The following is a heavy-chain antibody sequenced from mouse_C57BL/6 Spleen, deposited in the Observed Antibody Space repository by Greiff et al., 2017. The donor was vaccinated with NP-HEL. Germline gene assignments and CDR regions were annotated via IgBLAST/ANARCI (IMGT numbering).Heavy chain of an antibody. CDR1: GYTFTSYG. J-gene: IGHJ1*03. Sequence: QVQLQQSGAELARPGASVKLSCKASGYTFTSYGISWVKQRTGQGLEWIGEIYPRSGNTYYNEKFKGKATLTADKSSSTAYMELRSLTSEDSAVYFCARFITTVGTGYFDVWGTGTTVTVSS. CDR2: IYPRSGNT. CDR3: ARFITTVGTGYFDV. V-gene: IGHV1-81*01. D-gene: IGHD1-1*01.